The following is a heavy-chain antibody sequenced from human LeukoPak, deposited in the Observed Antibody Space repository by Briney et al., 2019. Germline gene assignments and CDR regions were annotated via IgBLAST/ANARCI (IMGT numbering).Heavy chain of an antibody. V-gene: IGHV3-21*01. CDR3: ARPRRDGYNGLDC. D-gene: IGHD5-24*01. Sequence: PGGSLRLSCAASGFTFNTYNMNWVRQAPGKGLEWVSSISNRNSYIYYADSVKGRFTISRDNAKNSLYLQMNSLRAEDTAVYYCARPRRDGYNGLDCWGQGTLVTVSS. J-gene: IGHJ4*02. CDR1: GFTFNTYN. CDR2: ISNRNSYI.